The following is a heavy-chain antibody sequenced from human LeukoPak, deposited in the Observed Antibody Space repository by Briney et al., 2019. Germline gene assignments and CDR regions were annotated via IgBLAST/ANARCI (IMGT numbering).Heavy chain of an antibody. CDR1: GGSISSTNW. V-gene: IGHV4-4*02. J-gene: IGHJ4*02. Sequence: PSETLSLTCAVSGGSISSTNWWSWVRQPPGQGLEWIGEIYHSGSTNYNLSLKSRVTISVDKSKNQFSLKLNSVTAADTAVYYCARNPCSAGSCYSDYWGQGTLVTVSS. CDR3: ARNPCSAGSCYSDY. CDR2: IYHSGST. D-gene: IGHD2-15*01.